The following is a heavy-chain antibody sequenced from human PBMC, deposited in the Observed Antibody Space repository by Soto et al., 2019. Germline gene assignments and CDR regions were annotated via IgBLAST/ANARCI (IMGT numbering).Heavy chain of an antibody. Sequence: GGSLRLSCAASGFTFSGSAMHWVRQASGKGLEWVGRIRSKGNNYATAYAESVKGRFTISRDDSKNTAYLHMNSLRAEDTALYYCAKDRPRRTSGYFFDYWGQGTPVTVSS. D-gene: IGHD1-1*01. V-gene: IGHV3-73*01. CDR3: AKDRPRRTSGYFFDY. J-gene: IGHJ4*02. CDR1: GFTFSGSA. CDR2: IRSKGNNYAT.